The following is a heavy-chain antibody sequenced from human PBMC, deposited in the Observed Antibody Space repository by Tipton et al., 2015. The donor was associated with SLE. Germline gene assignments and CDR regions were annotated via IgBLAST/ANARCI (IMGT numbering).Heavy chain of an antibody. D-gene: IGHD5-18*01. Sequence: TLSLTCSVSGSSIRSSSYWGWIRQPPGKGLEWIGYIYYSGSTYYNPSLKSRVTISVDTSKNQFSLKLSSVTAADTAVYYCARVGNGYSYGERHAFDIWGQGTMVTVSS. CDR1: GSSIRSSSY. J-gene: IGHJ3*02. CDR2: IYYSGST. CDR3: ARVGNGYSYGERHAFDI. V-gene: IGHV4-30-4*08.